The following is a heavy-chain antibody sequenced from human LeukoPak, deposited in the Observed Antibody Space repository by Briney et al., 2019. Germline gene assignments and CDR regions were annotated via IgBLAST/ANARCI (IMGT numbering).Heavy chain of an antibody. V-gene: IGHV3-15*01. D-gene: IGHD3-22*01. J-gene: IGHJ4*03. CDR3: TAYYYDSSGYYQSVYFDY. CDR1: GFTFSNAW. Sequence: DGSHRLSCAASGFTFSNAWMSWVRQAPGKGLEWVGRIKRKTDGGTTDYAAPVKGRFKSSRDDSKNTLYLQMNSLKTEDTAVYYCTAYYYDSSGYYQSVYFDYWGHLTIVTVSS. CDR2: IKRKTDGGTT.